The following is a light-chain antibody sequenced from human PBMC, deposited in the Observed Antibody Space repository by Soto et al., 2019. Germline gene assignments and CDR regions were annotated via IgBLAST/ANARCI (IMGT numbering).Light chain of an antibody. Sequence: QPVLTQSPSASASLGASVKLTCTLSSGHSSYAIAWHQQQPEKGPRYLMNLNSDGSHSKGDGIPDRFSGSSSGAERYLTISSLQSEDKADYYCQTWGTGIVVFGGGTKLTVL. J-gene: IGLJ2*01. V-gene: IGLV4-69*01. CDR2: LNSDGSH. CDR1: SGHSSYA. CDR3: QTWGTGIVV.